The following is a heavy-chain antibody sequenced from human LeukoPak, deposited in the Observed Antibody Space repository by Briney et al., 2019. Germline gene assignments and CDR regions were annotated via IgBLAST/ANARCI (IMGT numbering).Heavy chain of an antibody. CDR1: GDSVSSNSAA. CDR3: ARSGYSSNSRPGPSEKYNYYYGMDV. D-gene: IGHD6-13*01. CDR2: TYYRSKWYN. V-gene: IGHV6-1*01. J-gene: IGHJ6*02. Sequence: SQTLSLTCAISGDSVSSNSAAWNWIRQSPSRGLEWLGRTYYRSKWYNDYAVSVKSRITINPDTSKNQFSLKVSSVTAADTAVYYCARSGYSSNSRPGPSEKYNYYYGMDVWGQGTTVTVSS.